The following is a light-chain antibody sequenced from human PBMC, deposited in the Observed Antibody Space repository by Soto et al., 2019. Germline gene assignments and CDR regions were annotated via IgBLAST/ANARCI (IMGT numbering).Light chain of an antibody. CDR2: GAS. Sequence: EIVLTQTPGTLSLSPGERATLSCRASQSVSSXYLAWFQKKPGQAPRLLIYGASSRATGIPDRFSGSGSGTDFTLTISRLXPXXFVVYXXXXXXSSPLTFGGGTKVEIK. J-gene: IGKJ4*01. V-gene: IGKV3-20*01. CDR3: XXXXSSPLT. CDR1: QSVSSXY.